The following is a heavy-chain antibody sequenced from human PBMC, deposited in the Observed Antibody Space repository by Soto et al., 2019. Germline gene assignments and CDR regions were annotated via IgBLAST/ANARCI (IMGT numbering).Heavy chain of an antibody. J-gene: IGHJ6*02. D-gene: IGHD2-2*01. CDR3: TKILGYCSSSSCSNDFYYYYGMDV. CDR2: ISYDGGNR. Sequence: GGSLRLSCAASGFTFNNYGMHWVRQAPGKGLEWVAVISYDGGNRYYADSVKGRFTISRDNPKNTLYLQMNSLRAEDTAVYYCTKILGYCSSSSCSNDFYYYYGMDVWGQGTTVTVSS. CDR1: GFTFNNYG. V-gene: IGHV3-30*18.